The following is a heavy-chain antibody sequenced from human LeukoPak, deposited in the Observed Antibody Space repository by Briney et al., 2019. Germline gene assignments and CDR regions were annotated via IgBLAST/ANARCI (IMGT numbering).Heavy chain of an antibody. CDR1: GGSFSGYC. CDR2: INHSGST. J-gene: IGHJ6*02. D-gene: IGHD3-10*01. V-gene: IGHV4-34*01. CDR3: ARSTAHYGSGSYYYYYGMDV. Sequence: PSETLSLTCAVYGGSFSGYCWSWIRQPPGKGLEWIGEINHSGSTNYNPSLKSRVTISVDTSKNQFSLKLSSVTAADTAVYYCARSTAHYGSGSYYYYYGMDVWGQGTTVTVSS.